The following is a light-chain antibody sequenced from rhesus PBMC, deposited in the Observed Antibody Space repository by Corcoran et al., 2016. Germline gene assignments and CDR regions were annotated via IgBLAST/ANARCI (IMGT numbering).Light chain of an antibody. CDR1: QSVSRS. CDR3: QQDSRGPRALT. Sequence: EIVMTQSPATMSLSPGERATLSCRASQSVSRSLAWYQPKPGQAPKLLIYGASSRTTGIPDRFSGSGSGTEFTRTISSLEPEDVGVYYCQQDSRGPRALTFGGGTKVEIK. CDR2: GAS. V-gene: IGKV3-42*01. J-gene: IGKJ4*01.